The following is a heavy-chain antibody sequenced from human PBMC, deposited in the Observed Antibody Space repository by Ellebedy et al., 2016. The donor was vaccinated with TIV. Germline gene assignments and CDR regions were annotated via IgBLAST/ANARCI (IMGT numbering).Heavy chain of an antibody. CDR1: GFTFGSYW. CDR2: ISSDGSNT. V-gene: IGHV3-74*01. Sequence: GESLKISXAASGFTFGSYWMHWVRQAPGKGLVWVSRISSDGSNTIYADSVKGRFTISRDNAKNSLYLQMNSLRAEDTAVYYCARDMAGSYYYWGQGTLVTVSS. J-gene: IGHJ4*02. D-gene: IGHD1-26*01. CDR3: ARDMAGSYYY.